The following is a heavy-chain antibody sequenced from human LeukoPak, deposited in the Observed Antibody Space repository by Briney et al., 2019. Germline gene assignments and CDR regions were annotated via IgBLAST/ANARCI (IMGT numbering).Heavy chain of an antibody. CDR3: ARDWYGVGGVPDY. D-gene: IGHD3-16*01. CDR1: GFPVSSSC. V-gene: IGHV3-66*01. CDR2: IYSGGST. J-gene: IGHJ4*02. Sequence: GGSLSLSCPPSGFPVSSSCTSSVRQAPGKGLEWVSIIYSGGSTYYADSVKGRFTISRDNSKNTVYLQMNSLRLEDAAVYYCARDWYGVGGVPDYWGQGTLVTVSS.